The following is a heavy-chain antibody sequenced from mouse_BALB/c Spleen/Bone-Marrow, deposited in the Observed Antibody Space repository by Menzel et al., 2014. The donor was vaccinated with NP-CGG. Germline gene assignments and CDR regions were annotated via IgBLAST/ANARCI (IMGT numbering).Heavy chain of an antibody. CDR3: ARGRPYAMDY. J-gene: IGHJ4*01. CDR2: IDPYYGGI. V-gene: IGHV1-39*01. CDR1: GYSFTGYN. Sequence: EVQLQQSGPELEKPGASVKISCKASGYSFTGYNMNWVKQSNGKSLEWIGNIDPYYGGISYNQKFKGKATLTVDKSSSTAYMQLKSLTSEDSAVYYCARGRPYAMDYWGQGTSVTVSS.